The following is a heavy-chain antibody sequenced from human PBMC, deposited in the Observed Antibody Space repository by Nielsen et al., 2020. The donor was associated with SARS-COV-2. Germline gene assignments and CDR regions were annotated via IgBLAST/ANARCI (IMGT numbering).Heavy chain of an antibody. CDR1: GGSISSGGYS. J-gene: IGHJ3*02. CDR3: ARGGRITFGGADDAFDI. Sequence: SETLSLTCAVSGGSISSGGYSWSWIRQPPGKGLEWIGYIYHSGRTYYNPSLKSRVTITVDRSKNQFSLKLSSVTAADTAVYYCARGGRITFGGADDAFDIWGQGTMITVAS. D-gene: IGHD3-16*01. CDR2: IYHSGRT. V-gene: IGHV4-30-2*01.